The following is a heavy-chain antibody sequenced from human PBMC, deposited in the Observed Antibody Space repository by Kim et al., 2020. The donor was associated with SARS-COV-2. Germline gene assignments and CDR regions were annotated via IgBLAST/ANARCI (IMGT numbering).Heavy chain of an antibody. V-gene: IGHV1-69*01. CDR3: AAGGLVGYYYYGMDV. J-gene: IGHJ6*02. Sequence: KCQGRVTITADESTSTAYMELSSLRSEDTAVYYCAAGGLVGYYYYGMDVWGQGTTVTVSS. D-gene: IGHD6-19*01.